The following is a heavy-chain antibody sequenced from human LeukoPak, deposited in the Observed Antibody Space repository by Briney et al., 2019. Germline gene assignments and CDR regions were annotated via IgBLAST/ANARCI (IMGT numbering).Heavy chain of an antibody. CDR3: ARGLNRNDYGDYGY. V-gene: IGHV4-59*01. CDR1: GGSISSYY. CDR2: IYHTGST. D-gene: IGHD4-17*01. Sequence: SESLSLTCTVSGGSISSYYWSWIRQPPGKGLEWIGYIYHTGSTSYNPSLKGRVTISVDTSKNQFSLKLSSVTAADTAVYYCARGLNRNDYGDYGYWGQGTLVTVSS. J-gene: IGHJ4*02.